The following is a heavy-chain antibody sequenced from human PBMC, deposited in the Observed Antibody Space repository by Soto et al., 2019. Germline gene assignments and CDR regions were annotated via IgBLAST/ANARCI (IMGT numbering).Heavy chain of an antibody. CDR3: VKDRSLAVADVYYVDY. CDR2: IKSKGDTT. Sequence: PGGSLRLSCSAFGFTFSDYGMHWVRQAPGKGLEFVSAIKSKGDTTYYADSVRGRFTISRDNSKNTLYLQMSSLRGDDTAVYYCVKDRSLAVADVYYVDYWGPGTLVTVSS. J-gene: IGHJ4*02. V-gene: IGHV3-64D*06. D-gene: IGHD6-19*01. CDR1: GFTFSDYG.